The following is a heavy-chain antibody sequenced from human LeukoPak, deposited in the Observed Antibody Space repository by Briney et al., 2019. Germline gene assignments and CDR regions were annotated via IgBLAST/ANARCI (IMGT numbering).Heavy chain of an antibody. CDR2: ISGSGGST. Sequence: SGGSLRLSCAASGFTFSSYAMSWVRQAPGKGLEWVSAISGSGGSTYYADSVKGRLTISRDNSKNTLYLQMNSLRAEDTAVYYCAKGELKPRGYSSSWYYFDYWGQGTLVTVSS. D-gene: IGHD6-13*01. CDR1: GFTFSSYA. CDR3: AKGELKPRGYSSSWYYFDY. V-gene: IGHV3-23*01. J-gene: IGHJ4*02.